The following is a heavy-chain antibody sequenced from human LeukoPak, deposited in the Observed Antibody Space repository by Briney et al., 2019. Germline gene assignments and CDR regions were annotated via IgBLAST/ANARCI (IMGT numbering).Heavy chain of an antibody. CDR2: IDWDDDK. J-gene: IGHJ4*02. CDR3: ARSMIAVAGTYFDY. D-gene: IGHD6-19*01. Sequence: SGPALVKPTQTLTLTCTFSGFSLSTSGMCVSWIRQPPGKALEWLARIDWDDDKYYSTSLKTRLTIAKDTSKNQEVLTMTSMDPVDTATYYCARSMIAVAGTYFDYWGQGTLVTVSS. CDR1: GFSLSTSGMC. V-gene: IGHV2-70*11.